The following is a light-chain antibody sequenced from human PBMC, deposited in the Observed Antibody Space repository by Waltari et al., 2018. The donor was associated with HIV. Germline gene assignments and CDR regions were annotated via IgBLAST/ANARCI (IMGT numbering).Light chain of an antibody. Sequence: QLVLTQSPSASASLGASVKLTCTLSSGHSSYAIAWHQKQAEKGPRYLMKVNSDGSHNKGDGIPDRFSCSSSGAERYLTISSLQSEDEADYYCQTWATGIQVFGGGTKLTVL. J-gene: IGLJ3*02. V-gene: IGLV4-69*01. CDR1: SGHSSYA. CDR3: QTWATGIQV. CDR2: VNSDGSH.